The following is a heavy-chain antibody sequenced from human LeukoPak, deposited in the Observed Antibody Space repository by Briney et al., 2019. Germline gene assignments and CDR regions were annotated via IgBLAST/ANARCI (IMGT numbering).Heavy chain of an antibody. Sequence: GGSLRLSCAASGFTFDDYGMSWVRQAPGKGLEWVSGINWNGGSTGYADSVKGRFTISRDNAKNSLYLQMNSLRAEDTALYYCVRDPPGDCGGDCYSSPVFDYWGQGTLVTVSS. V-gene: IGHV3-20*04. CDR2: INWNGGST. CDR1: GFTFDDYG. J-gene: IGHJ4*02. CDR3: VRDPPGDCGGDCYSSPVFDY. D-gene: IGHD2-21*02.